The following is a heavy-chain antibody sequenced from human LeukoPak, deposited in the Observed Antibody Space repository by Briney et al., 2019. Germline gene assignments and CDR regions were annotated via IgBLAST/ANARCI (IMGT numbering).Heavy chain of an antibody. V-gene: IGHV4-61*01. D-gene: IGHD3-22*01. CDR2: IYYSGST. Sequence: PSETLSLTCSVSSGSISSGSSYWNWIRQPPGKGLEWIGYIYYSGSTNYNPSLKSRVTISVDTSKNQFSLKLSSVTAADTAVYYCARETSSGYYEKGAFDIWGQGTMVTVSS. CDR3: ARETSSGYYEKGAFDI. J-gene: IGHJ3*02. CDR1: SGSISSGSSY.